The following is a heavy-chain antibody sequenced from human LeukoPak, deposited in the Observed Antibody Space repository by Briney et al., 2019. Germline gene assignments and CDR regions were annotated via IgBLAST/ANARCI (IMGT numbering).Heavy chain of an antibody. J-gene: IGHJ4*02. CDR1: GFTFSSYG. CDR2: MSSSSSTI. V-gene: IGHV3-48*01. D-gene: IGHD4-17*01. Sequence: GGSLRLSCAASGFTFSSYGMNWVRQAPGKGLEWVSYMSSSSSTIYYADSVKGRFTISRDNAKNSLYLQMNSLRAEDTAVYYCARNAAVTSYYYFDYWGQGSLVTVSS. CDR3: ARNAAVTSYYYFDY.